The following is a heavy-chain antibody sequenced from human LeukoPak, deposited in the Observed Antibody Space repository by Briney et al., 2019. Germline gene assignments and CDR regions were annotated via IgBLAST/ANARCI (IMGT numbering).Heavy chain of an antibody. J-gene: IGHJ4*02. D-gene: IGHD3-16*01. Sequence: SETLSLTCTVSGGSISGYDWSWIRQPPGKGLEWIGYIFYSGSTNYNPSLKSRVTMSLDTSKNQFSLNLSSVTAADTAVYYCTRAVITFGAAVAKGFDCWGQGTLVTVSS. V-gene: IGHV4-59*01. CDR2: IFYSGST. CDR3: TRAVITFGAAVAKGFDC. CDR1: GGSISGYD.